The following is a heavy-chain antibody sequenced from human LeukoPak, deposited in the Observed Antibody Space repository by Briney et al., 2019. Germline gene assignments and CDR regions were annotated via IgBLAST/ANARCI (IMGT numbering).Heavy chain of an antibody. CDR2: INHSGST. Sequence: SETLSLTCAVYGGSFSGYYWSWIRQPPGKGLEWTGEINHSGSTNYNPSLKSRVTISVDTSKNQFSLKLSSVTAADTAVYYCARHSWGTIFGVVIYDAFDIWGQGTMVTVSS. CDR3: ARHSWGTIFGVVIYDAFDI. D-gene: IGHD3-3*01. J-gene: IGHJ3*02. CDR1: GGSFSGYY. V-gene: IGHV4-34*01.